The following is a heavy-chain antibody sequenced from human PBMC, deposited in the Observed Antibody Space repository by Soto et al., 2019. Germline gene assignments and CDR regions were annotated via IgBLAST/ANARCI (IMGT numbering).Heavy chain of an antibody. D-gene: IGHD2-2*01. V-gene: IGHV3-23*01. J-gene: IGHJ4*02. CDR2: ISGSGGST. CDR3: AKIVVVPAAMRKGGDY. Sequence: GGSLRLSCAASGFTFSSYAMSWVLQAPGKGLEWVSAISGSGGSTYYADSVKGRFTISRDNSKNTLYLQMNSLRAEDTAVYYCAKIVVVPAAMRKGGDYWGQGTLVTVSS. CDR1: GFTFSSYA.